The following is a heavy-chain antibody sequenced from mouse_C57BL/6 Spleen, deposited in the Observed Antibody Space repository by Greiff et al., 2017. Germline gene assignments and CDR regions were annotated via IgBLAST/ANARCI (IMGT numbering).Heavy chain of an antibody. CDR3: ARANWDPSFDY. D-gene: IGHD4-1*01. Sequence: DVQLQESGPGLVKPSQSLSLTCSVTGYSITSGYYWNWIRQFPGNKLEWMGYISYDGSNNYNPSLKNRISITRDTSKNQFFLKLNSVTTEDTATYYCARANWDPSFDYWGQGTTLTVSS. CDR1: GYSITSGYY. CDR2: ISYDGSN. J-gene: IGHJ2*01. V-gene: IGHV3-6*01.